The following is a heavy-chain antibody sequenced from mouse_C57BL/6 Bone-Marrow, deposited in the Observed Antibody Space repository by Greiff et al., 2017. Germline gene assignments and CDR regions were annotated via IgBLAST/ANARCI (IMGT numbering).Heavy chain of an antibody. CDR3: ARKDYDLDYAMDY. J-gene: IGHJ4*01. V-gene: IGHV1-55*01. D-gene: IGHD2-4*01. CDR1: GYTFTSYW. CDR2: IYPGSGST. Sequence: QVQLQQPGAELVKPGASVKMSCKASGYTFTSYWITWVKQRPGQGLEWIGDIYPGSGSTNYNEKFKSKATLTVDTSSSTAYMQLSSLTSEDSAVYYCARKDYDLDYAMDYWGQGTSVTVSS.